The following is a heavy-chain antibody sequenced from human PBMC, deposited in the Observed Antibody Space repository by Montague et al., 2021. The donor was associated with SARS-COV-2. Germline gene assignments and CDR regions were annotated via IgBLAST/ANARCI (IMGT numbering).Heavy chain of an antibody. CDR1: GFAFRSYL. CDR2: ISTLDSYI. Sequence: SLRLSCAAPGFAFRSYLMNWDRQAQGKGLEWVSSISTLDSYIYYADSVQGRFTISRDDAKNSLFLQLNSLRVEDTAVYYCARGGYYGSGSLLDSWGQGTLVTVSS. CDR3: ARGGYYGSGSLLDS. V-gene: IGHV3-21*06. D-gene: IGHD3-10*01. J-gene: IGHJ4*02.